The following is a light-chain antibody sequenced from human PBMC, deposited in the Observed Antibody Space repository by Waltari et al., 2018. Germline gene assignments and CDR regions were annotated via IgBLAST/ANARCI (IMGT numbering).Light chain of an antibody. CDR1: SSHVGAYNH. J-gene: IGLJ3*02. V-gene: IGLV2-14*03. CDR2: DVR. Sequence: QSALTQPASVSASPGQSITISCTGTSSHVGAYNHVSWYQQHPGKTPKLIIYDVRIRPSGVSNRFSGSKSGNTASLTISGLQADDEADYYCSSSTSSTTRVFGGGTRLTVL. CDR3: SSSTSSTTRV.